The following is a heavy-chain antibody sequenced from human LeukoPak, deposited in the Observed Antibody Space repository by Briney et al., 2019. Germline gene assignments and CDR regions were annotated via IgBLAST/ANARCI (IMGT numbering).Heavy chain of an antibody. CDR1: GYTFTSYG. CDR2: ISAYNGNT. Sequence: ASVKVSCKASGYTFTSYGISWVRQAPGQGRAWMGWISAYNGNTNYAQKLQGRLTMTTDTSTSTVYMELRSLRSDDTAVYYCARDVRPGVVVPAAHDAFDIWGQGTMVTASS. CDR3: ARDVRPGVVVPAAHDAFDI. V-gene: IGHV1-18*01. J-gene: IGHJ3*02. D-gene: IGHD2-2*01.